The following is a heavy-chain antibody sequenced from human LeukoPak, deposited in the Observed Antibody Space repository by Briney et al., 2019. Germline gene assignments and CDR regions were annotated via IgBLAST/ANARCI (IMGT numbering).Heavy chain of an antibody. CDR2: INPSGGST. Sequence: ASVKVSCKASGYAFTSYYMHWVRQAPGQGLEWMGIINPSGGSTSYAQKFQGRVTMTRDTSTSTVYMELSSLRSEDTAVYYCARDPSYGSIVYYFDYWGQGTLVTVSS. CDR3: ARDPSYGSIVYYFDY. J-gene: IGHJ4*02. CDR1: GYAFTSYY. V-gene: IGHV1-46*01. D-gene: IGHD5-18*01.